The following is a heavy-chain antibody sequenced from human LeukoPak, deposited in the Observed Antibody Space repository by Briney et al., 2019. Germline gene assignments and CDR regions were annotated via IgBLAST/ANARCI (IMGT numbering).Heavy chain of an antibody. Sequence: SGGSLRLSCVVSGFTFNDYEMNWVRQASGRGLEWLSYISGSGSTIYYADSVQGRFTMSRDNAKNSLFLQMNSLRAEDTAVYFCARAGAITSAFDFWGQGTPVTVSS. CDR3: ARAGAITSAFDF. V-gene: IGHV3-48*03. J-gene: IGHJ4*02. D-gene: IGHD2-15*01. CDR1: GFTFNDYE. CDR2: ISGSGSTI.